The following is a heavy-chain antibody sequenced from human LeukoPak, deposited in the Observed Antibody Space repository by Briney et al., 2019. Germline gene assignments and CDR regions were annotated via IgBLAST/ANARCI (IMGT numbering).Heavy chain of an antibody. CDR1: GGSISRGSYY. Sequence: SETLSLTCTVSGGSISRGSYYWSWIRQPAGKGLEWIGRIYYSGSTNYNPSLKSRVTISVDTSKNQFSLKLSSVTAADTAVYYCARQLKYSSGWYKRYFDYWGQGTLVTVSS. J-gene: IGHJ4*02. V-gene: IGHV4-61*10. CDR2: IYYSGST. D-gene: IGHD6-19*01. CDR3: ARQLKYSSGWYKRYFDY.